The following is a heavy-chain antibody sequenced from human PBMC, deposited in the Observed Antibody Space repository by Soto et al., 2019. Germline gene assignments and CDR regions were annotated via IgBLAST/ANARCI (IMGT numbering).Heavy chain of an antibody. J-gene: IGHJ2*01. V-gene: IGHV3-23*01. Sequence: EVQLLESGGGLVQPGGSLRLSCAASGFTFINYAMNWVRQSPGKGLQWVATISGGGDATFYTDSVKGRFTISKDCSSNTASLQMNSRGADDTAVYYCARKVLGSTTRPDYWYFDLWGRGTLVTVSS. D-gene: IGHD3-10*01. CDR3: ARKVLGSTTRPDYWYFDL. CDR1: GFTFINYA. CDR2: ISGGGDAT.